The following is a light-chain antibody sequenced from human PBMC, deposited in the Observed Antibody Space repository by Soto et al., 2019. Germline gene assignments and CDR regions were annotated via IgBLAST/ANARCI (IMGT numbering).Light chain of an antibody. CDR2: EVS. CDR1: SSDVGGYNY. Sequence: QYALTQPASVSGSPGQSITISCTGTSSDVGGYNYVSWYQHHPGKAPKLMIYEVSNRPSGVSNRFSGSKSGNTASLTISGLQAEDEADYFCNSYGSTSTRYVFGAGTKLTVL. CDR3: NSYGSTSTRYV. J-gene: IGLJ1*01. V-gene: IGLV2-14*01.